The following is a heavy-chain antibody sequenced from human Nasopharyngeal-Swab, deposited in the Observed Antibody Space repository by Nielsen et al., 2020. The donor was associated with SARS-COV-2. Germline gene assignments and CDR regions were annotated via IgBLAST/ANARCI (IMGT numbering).Heavy chain of an antibody. V-gene: IGHV4-39*01. D-gene: IGHD6-13*01. CDR3: ARGEYSSSWYLDY. Sequence: SETLSLTCTVSGGSISSSSYYWGWIRQPPGKGLEWIGSIYYSGSTYYNPSLKSRVTISVDTSKNQFSLKLSSVTAADTAVYYCARGEYSSSWYLDYWGQGTLVTVSS. CDR1: GGSISSSSYY. J-gene: IGHJ4*02. CDR2: IYYSGST.